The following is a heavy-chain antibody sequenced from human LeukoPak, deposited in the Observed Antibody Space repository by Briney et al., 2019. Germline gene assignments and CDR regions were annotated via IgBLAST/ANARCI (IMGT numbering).Heavy chain of an antibody. D-gene: IGHD6-13*01. CDR2: INHSGST. CDR1: GGSFSGYY. V-gene: IGHV4-34*01. J-gene: IGHJ4*02. Sequence: SETLSLTCAVYGGSFSGYYWSWIRQPPGKGLEWIGEINHSGSTNYNPSLKSRVTISVDTSKNQFSLKLSSVAAADAAVYYCARGQAAAGNRGIDYWGQGTLVTVSS. CDR3: ARGQAAAGNRGIDY.